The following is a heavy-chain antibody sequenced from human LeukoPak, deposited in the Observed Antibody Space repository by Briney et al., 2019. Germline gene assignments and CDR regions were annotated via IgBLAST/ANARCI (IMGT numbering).Heavy chain of an antibody. CDR2: INHSGST. J-gene: IGHJ4*02. Sequence: SETLSLTCAVYGGSFSGYYWSWIRQPPGKGLEWIGEINHSGSTNYNPSLKSRVTISVDTSKNQFSPKLSSVTAADTAVYYCARGQGPYSSSWYLDYWGQGTLVTVSS. V-gene: IGHV4-34*01. CDR1: GGSFSGYY. D-gene: IGHD6-13*01. CDR3: ARGQGPYSSSWYLDY.